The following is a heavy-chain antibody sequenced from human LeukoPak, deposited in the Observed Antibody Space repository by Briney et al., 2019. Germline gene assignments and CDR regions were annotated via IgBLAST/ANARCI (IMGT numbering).Heavy chain of an antibody. J-gene: IGHJ4*02. CDR1: GSIPFNSYS. CDR2: ITSSGETT. Sequence: QPGGSLRLSCAASGSIPFNSYSMSWVRQAPGKGLECVSAITSSGETTYYADSVKGRFTISRDNSKNMVYLQMNSLRAEDAATYYCAKMQGYFDYWGQGSLVTVSS. CDR3: AKMQGYFDY. V-gene: IGHV3-23*01.